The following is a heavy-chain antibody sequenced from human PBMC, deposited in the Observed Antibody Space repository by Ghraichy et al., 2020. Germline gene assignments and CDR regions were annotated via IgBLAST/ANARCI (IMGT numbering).Heavy chain of an antibody. CDR2: ISYDGSNK. J-gene: IGHJ5*02. CDR3: AKEGWVVTAMRARPTPNWFDP. D-gene: IGHD2-21*02. CDR1: GFTFSSYG. V-gene: IGHV3-30*18. Sequence: GGSLRLSCAASGFTFSSYGMHWVRQAPGKGLEWVAVISYDGSNKYYADSVKGRFTISRDNSKNTLYLQMNSLRAEDTAVYYCAKEGWVVTAMRARPTPNWFDPWGQGTLVTVSS.